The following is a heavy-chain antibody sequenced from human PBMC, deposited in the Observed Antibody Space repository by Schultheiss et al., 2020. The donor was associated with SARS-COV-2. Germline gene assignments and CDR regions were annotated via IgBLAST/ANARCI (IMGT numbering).Heavy chain of an antibody. CDR3: ARNGAARDSSGHYYGY. CDR2: INPSSGDT. J-gene: IGHJ4*02. D-gene: IGHD3-22*01. Sequence: ASVKVSCKASGYAFIGFYIHWLRQAPGQGRQWMGWINPSSGDTNEAQRFQGRVTMTRDTSISTAYMALNRLTSDDTAVYYCARNGAARDSSGHYYGYWGQGTLVTVSS. CDR1: GYAFIGFY. V-gene: IGHV1-2*02.